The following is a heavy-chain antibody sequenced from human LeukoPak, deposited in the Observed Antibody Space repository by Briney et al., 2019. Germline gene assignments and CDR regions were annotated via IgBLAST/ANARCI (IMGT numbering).Heavy chain of an antibody. J-gene: IGHJ4*02. CDR2: ISASGGST. CDR1: GFTFSSSA. V-gene: IGHV3-23*01. CDR3: ARERDGYFGY. Sequence: GGSLRLSCAASGFTFSSSAMSWVRQVPGKGLEWVSGISASGGSTSYADSVRGRFTISRDNSKNTLYLQMNSLRAEDTAVYYCARERDGYFGYWGQGTLVTVSS. D-gene: IGHD5-24*01.